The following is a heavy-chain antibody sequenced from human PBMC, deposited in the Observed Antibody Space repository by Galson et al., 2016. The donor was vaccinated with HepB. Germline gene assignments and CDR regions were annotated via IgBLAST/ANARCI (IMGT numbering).Heavy chain of an antibody. D-gene: IGHD5-12*01. J-gene: IGHJ4*02. CDR3: AKLIRTGSSGSDS. V-gene: IGHV3-23*01. CDR2: IGGSGGNV. Sequence: SLRLSCAASGFTFSNYAMSWVRQAPGKGLEWVSTIGGSGGNVYIGDSVKGRFTISRDNSKNTLWLQMDSLRAEGTAVYFCAKLIRTGSSGSDSWGQGTLVTVSS. CDR1: GFTFSNYA.